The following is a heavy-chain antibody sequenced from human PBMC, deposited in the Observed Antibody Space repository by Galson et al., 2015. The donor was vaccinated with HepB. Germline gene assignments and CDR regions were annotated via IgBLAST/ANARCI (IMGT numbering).Heavy chain of an antibody. D-gene: IGHD4-17*01. CDR3: ARPMNDYGDYRRRHAFDI. Sequence: SETLSLTCTVSGDSISSSIYYWGWIRQPPGKGLEWIGSIYYSGSASYNPSLKSRVTISVDTSKNQFSLNLSSVTATDTAVYYCARPMNDYGDYRRRHAFDIWGQGTMVTVSS. CDR2: IYYSGSA. J-gene: IGHJ3*02. V-gene: IGHV4-39*01. CDR1: GDSISSSIYY.